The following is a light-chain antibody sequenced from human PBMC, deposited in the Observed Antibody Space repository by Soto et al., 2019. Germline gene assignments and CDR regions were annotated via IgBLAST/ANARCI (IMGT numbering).Light chain of an antibody. CDR3: HQRQSWPRT. Sequence: EVVMTQSPATLSVSPGERATLSCRASRGIGSTLAWYQQKPGQTPRLLIYDTSTRATGVPARFIGSASGTEFTLTITSLQSEDFALYYCHQRQSWPRTFGQGTKVDI. CDR1: RGIGST. J-gene: IGKJ1*01. CDR2: DTS. V-gene: IGKV3-15*01.